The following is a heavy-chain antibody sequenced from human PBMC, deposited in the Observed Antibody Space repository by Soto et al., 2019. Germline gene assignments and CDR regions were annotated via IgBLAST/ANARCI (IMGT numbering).Heavy chain of an antibody. Sequence: PSETLSLTCTVSGGSISSGGYYWSWIRQHPGKGLEWIGYIYYSGSTYYNPSLKSRVTISVDTSKNQFSLKLSSVTAADTAVYYCARGGGSGYYTDLWGSYRYIGTIDYWGQGTLVTVSS. CDR3: ARGGGSGYYTDLWGSYRYIGTIDY. CDR2: IYYSGST. J-gene: IGHJ4*02. CDR1: GGSISSGGYY. V-gene: IGHV4-31*03. D-gene: IGHD3-16*02.